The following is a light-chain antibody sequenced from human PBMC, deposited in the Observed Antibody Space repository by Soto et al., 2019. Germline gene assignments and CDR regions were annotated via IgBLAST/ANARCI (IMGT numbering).Light chain of an antibody. CDR2: AAS. Sequence: DLQLTQSPLFLSASVGDRVSITCRASQGISTYLAWYQQTPGKAPKLLIYAASTLHSGVPSRFSGRGSGTEFTLTISSLQPEDFATYYCQQVNSYPRTFGQGTKLEI. CDR3: QQVNSYPRT. CDR1: QGISTY. V-gene: IGKV1-9*01. J-gene: IGKJ2*01.